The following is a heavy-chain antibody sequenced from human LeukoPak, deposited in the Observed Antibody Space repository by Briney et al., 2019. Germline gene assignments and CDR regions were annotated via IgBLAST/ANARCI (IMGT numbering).Heavy chain of an antibody. V-gene: IGHV1-69*06. CDR1: GGTFSSYA. CDR3: ARETEGMDV. Sequence: VNVSCKASGGTFSSYAISGVRQATGQGLEWMGGIIPIFGTANYAQKFQSRVTITADKSTSTADMDPSILRSENTAAYYCARETEGMDVWGKGTTVTVSS. CDR2: IIPIFGTA. J-gene: IGHJ6*04.